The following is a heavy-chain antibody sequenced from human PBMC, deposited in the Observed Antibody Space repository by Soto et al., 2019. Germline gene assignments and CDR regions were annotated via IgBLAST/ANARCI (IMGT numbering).Heavy chain of an antibody. J-gene: IGHJ6*02. Sequence: VPGAAAGVDYWRWFRQSPGKRMEWIGYVHHSWGSSYNPSLQSRVAISLDTSKSQFSLKVTSVTATDTAVYYCARQGFGPLHGLVDVWGQGTTVTVSS. V-gene: IGHV4-59*08. D-gene: IGHD3-10*01. CDR1: GAAAGVDY. CDR3: ARQGFGPLHGLVDV. CDR2: VHHSWGS.